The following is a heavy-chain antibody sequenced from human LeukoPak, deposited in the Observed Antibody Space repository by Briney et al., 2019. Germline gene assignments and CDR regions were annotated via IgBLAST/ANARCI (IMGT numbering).Heavy chain of an antibody. Sequence: PSETLSLTCTVSGGSISSYYWSWIRQPPGKGLEWIGYIYYSGSTNYNPSLKSRVTISVDTSKNQFSLKLSSVTAADTAVYYCARGPGGSGSYYNVGFDYWGQGTLVTVSS. CDR1: GGSISSYY. CDR3: ARGPGGSGSYYNVGFDY. J-gene: IGHJ4*02. D-gene: IGHD3-10*01. V-gene: IGHV4-59*01. CDR2: IYYSGST.